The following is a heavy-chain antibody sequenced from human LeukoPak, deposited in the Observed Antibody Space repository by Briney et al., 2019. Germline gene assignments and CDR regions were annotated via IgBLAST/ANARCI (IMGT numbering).Heavy chain of an antibody. CDR1: GVSISGFY. D-gene: IGHD1/OR15-1a*01. CDR2: IFYRGSFSYGGTT. Sequence: PSETLSLTCTVSGVSISGFYWIWIRQSPGGGLEWMGSIFYRGSFSYGGTTFYNPSLQSRVTISVDTSKNAFSLRLRSVTAADTAVYYCARQISENKDYWGQGTLVTVSS. J-gene: IGHJ4*02. CDR3: ARQISENKDY. V-gene: IGHV4-59*08.